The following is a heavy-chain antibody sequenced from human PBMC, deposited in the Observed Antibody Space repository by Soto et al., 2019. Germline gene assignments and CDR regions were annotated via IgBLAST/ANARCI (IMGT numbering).Heavy chain of an antibody. Sequence: EVQLVESGGGLVQPGRSLRLSCAASGFTFDDYAMHWVRQAPGKGLEWVSGISWNSGSIGYADSVKGRFTISRDNAKNSLYLQMNSLRAEDTALYYCAKGGAAHYFDYWGQGILVTVSS. D-gene: IGHD6-6*01. CDR1: GFTFDDYA. CDR3: AKGGAAHYFDY. J-gene: IGHJ4*02. CDR2: ISWNSGSI. V-gene: IGHV3-9*01.